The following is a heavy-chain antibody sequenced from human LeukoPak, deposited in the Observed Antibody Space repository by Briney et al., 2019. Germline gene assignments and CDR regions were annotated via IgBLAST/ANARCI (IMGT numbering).Heavy chain of an antibody. J-gene: IGHJ4*02. CDR3: ARVRYRLAETYIDY. D-gene: IGHD3-16*01. V-gene: IGHV1-2*02. Sequence: ASVKVSCKASGYTFTSYDINWVRQATGQGLEWMGWINPNSGDTNYAQKFQGRVTMTRDTSISTAYMELSRLRSDDTAEYYCARVRYRLAETYIDYWGQGTLVTVSS. CDR1: GYTFTSYD. CDR2: INPNSGDT.